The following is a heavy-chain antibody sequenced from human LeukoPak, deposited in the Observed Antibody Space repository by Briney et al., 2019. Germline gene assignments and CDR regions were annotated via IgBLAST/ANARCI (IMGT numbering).Heavy chain of an antibody. CDR1: GFTVSSNY. Sequence: GGSLRLSCAASGFTVSSNYMSWVRQAPGKGLEWVSVIYSGGSTYYADSVKGRFTISRDNSKNTLYLQMNSLRAEDTALYYCARVTYYGSGSFSYYYFDSWGQGTLVTVSS. CDR3: ARVTYYGSGSFSYYYFDS. J-gene: IGHJ4*02. D-gene: IGHD3-10*01. V-gene: IGHV3-53*01. CDR2: IYSGGST.